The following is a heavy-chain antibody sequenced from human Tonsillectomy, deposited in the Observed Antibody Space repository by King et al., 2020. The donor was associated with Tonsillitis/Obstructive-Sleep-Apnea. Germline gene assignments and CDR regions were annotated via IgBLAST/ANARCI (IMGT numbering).Heavy chain of an antibody. V-gene: IGHV1-18*01. J-gene: IGHJ4*02. CDR1: GYTFSTYG. CDR2: ISAYTGNT. CDR3: ARDDYDSSGYLFDF. Sequence: VQLVESGAEVKKPGASVKVSCKASGYTFSTYGISWVRQAPGQGLEWMGWISAYTGNTNYAQKFQGRVTMTTDTSTSTAYMELRSLRSDDTAVYYCARDDYDSSGYLFDFWGQGPLVTVSS. D-gene: IGHD3-22*01.